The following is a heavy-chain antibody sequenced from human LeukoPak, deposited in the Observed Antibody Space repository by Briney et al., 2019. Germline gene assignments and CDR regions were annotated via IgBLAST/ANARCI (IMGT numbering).Heavy chain of an antibody. J-gene: IGHJ4*02. CDR2: IYYSGST. CDR3: ARVSRGNSVGGDY. D-gene: IGHD4-23*01. Sequence: SETLSLTCTVSGGSISSYYWSWIRQPPGKGLEWTGYIYYSGSTNYNPSLKSRVAISVDKSKNQFSLKLTSVTAADTAMYYCARVSRGNSVGGDYWGQGTLVTVSS. CDR1: GGSISSYY. V-gene: IGHV4-59*01.